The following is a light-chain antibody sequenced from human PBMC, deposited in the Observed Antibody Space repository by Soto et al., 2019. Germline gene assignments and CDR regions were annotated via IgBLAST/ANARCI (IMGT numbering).Light chain of an antibody. V-gene: IGKV1-5*03. J-gene: IGKJ2*01. CDR2: KAS. CDR1: QSINTW. Sequence: DIQMTQSPSTLSASVGDRVTITCRPSQSINTWLAWYQKKPGKAPKLLIQKASSLESGVPSRFSGSGSGTEFPLTITSLQPDDFATYYFQQYHNFFPTFGQGTKLEIK. CDR3: QQYHNFFPT.